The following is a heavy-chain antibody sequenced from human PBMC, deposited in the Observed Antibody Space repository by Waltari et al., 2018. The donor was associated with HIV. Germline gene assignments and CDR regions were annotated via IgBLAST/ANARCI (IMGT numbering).Heavy chain of an antibody. V-gene: IGHV3-23*01. CDR1: GFSFSRYA. J-gene: IGHJ4*02. D-gene: IGHD6-19*01. Sequence: EVQLLESGGGLVQPGGSPTLSRAVSGFSFSRYAMSWVRQAPGKGLEWVSTISGSGGNTYYADSVKGRFTISRDNSKNTLYLQMNSLRAEDTAVYYCAKGRSGIAEAGLNYWGQGTLVTVSS. CDR3: AKGRSGIAEAGLNY. CDR2: ISGSGGNT.